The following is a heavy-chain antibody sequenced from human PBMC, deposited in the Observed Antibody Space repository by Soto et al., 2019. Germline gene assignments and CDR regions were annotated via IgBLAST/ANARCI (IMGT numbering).Heavy chain of an antibody. CDR1: GVTVSSNY. D-gene: IGHD5-18*01. J-gene: IGHJ4*02. Sequence: GGSIRLSCAASGVTVSSNYMSWISQAPGKGLEWVSVIYSGGSTYYADSVKGRFTTSRDNSKSTLYLQMNSLRAEDTAVYYCARHGYNYGGGYFDYWGQGTLVTAPQ. CDR2: IYSGGST. CDR3: ARHGYNYGGGYFDY. V-gene: IGHV3-66*04.